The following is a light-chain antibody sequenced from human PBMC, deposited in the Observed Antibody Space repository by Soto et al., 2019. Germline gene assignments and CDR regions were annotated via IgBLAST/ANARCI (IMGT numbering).Light chain of an antibody. CDR1: SSDVGGYDH. CDR2: EVT. J-gene: IGLJ1*01. V-gene: IGLV2-8*01. CDR3: SSYSTSYFYF. Sequence: QSALTQPPSASGSPGQSVTIPCTGTSSDVGGYDHVSWYQQHPGKAPKLMIYEVTKRPAGVPDRFSGSKSGNTASLTVSGLQAEDEADYFCSSYSTSYFYFFGSGTKVTVL.